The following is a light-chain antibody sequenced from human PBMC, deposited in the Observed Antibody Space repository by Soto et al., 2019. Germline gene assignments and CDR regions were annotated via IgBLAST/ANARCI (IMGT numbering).Light chain of an antibody. V-gene: IGKV3-11*01. Sequence: EIVLTQSPATLSLPPGERVTVSCRASQSVSNSLAWYQQKPGQPPRLLIYDVSNRATGIPARFSGSGSGTDFTLTITSLEPEDFAVYFCHQRYNWPRVTFGQGTRLEIK. CDR1: QSVSNS. CDR3: HQRYNWPRVT. CDR2: DVS. J-gene: IGKJ5*01.